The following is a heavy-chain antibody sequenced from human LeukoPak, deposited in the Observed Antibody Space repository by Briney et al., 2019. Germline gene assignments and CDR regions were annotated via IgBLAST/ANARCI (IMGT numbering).Heavy chain of an antibody. D-gene: IGHD3-22*01. CDR3: ASGADSSNYFLYY. CDR2: IYASGIT. CDR1: GGSISSGSYY. J-gene: IGHJ4*02. Sequence: SETLSLTCTVSGGSISSGSYYWNWIRQPAGKGLEWIGRIYASGITNYHPSLKSRVAISVDTSKNQFSLRLSSVTAADTAVYYCASGADSSNYFLYYWGPGILVTVSS. V-gene: IGHV4-61*02.